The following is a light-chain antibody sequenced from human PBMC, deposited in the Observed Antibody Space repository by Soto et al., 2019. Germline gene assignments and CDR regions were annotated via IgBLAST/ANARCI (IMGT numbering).Light chain of an antibody. CDR1: SSDVGAYSY. CDR2: DVT. J-gene: IGLJ1*01. Sequence: QSVLTQPASVSGSPGQSITISCTGTSSDVGAYSYVSWFQQHPGKAPKLMIYDVTNRPSGVSNRFSGSKSGNAASLTISGLRAEDEADYYCSSYTSISTYVFVTGTKASLL. CDR3: SSYTSISTYV. V-gene: IGLV2-14*01.